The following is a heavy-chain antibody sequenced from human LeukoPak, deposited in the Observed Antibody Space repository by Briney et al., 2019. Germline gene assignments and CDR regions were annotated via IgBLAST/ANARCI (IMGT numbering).Heavy chain of an antibody. CDR2: ISSSGSTI. J-gene: IGHJ4*02. D-gene: IGHD4-17*01. CDR1: EFTFSDYY. V-gene: IGHV3-11*01. CDR3: ARDAVTNDGFDY. Sequence: GGSLRLSCAASEFTFSDYYMSWIRQAPGKGLEWVSYISSSGSTIYYADSVKGRFTISRDNAKNSLYLQMNSLRPEDTAVYYCARDAVTNDGFDYWGQGTLVTVSS.